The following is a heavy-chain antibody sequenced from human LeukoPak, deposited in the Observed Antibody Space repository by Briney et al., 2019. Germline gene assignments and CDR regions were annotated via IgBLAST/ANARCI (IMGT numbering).Heavy chain of an antibody. CDR3: ARDYYDSSGYRMNFDY. Sequence: PSETLSLTCTVSGGSVNSGSYYWNWIRQPPGKGLEWIVYIYYSGSTNYNPSLKSRVTISVDTSKNQFSLKLSSVTAADTAVYYCARDYYDSSGYRMNFDYWGQGTLVTVSS. CDR1: GGSVNSGSYY. V-gene: IGHV4-61*01. D-gene: IGHD3-22*01. CDR2: IYYSGST. J-gene: IGHJ4*02.